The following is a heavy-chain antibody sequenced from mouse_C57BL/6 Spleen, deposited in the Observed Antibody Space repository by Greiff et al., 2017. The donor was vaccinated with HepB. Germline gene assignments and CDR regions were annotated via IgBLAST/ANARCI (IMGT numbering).Heavy chain of an antibody. J-gene: IGHJ2*01. CDR3: AREGITTVVATNYFDY. CDR2: ILPGSGST. Sequence: QVQLQQSGAELMKPGASVKLSCKATGYTFTGYWIEWVKQRPGHGLEWIGEILPGSGSTNYNEKFKGKATFTADTSSNTAYMQLSSLTTEDSAIYYCAREGITTVVATNYFDYWGQGTTLTVSS. D-gene: IGHD1-1*01. V-gene: IGHV1-9*01. CDR1: GYTFTGYW.